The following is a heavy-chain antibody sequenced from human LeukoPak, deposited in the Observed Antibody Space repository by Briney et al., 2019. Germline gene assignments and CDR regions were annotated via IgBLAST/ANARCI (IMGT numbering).Heavy chain of an antibody. J-gene: IGHJ5*02. Sequence: ASVKVSCKASGYTFTSYGISWVRQAPGQGLERMGWISAYNGNTNYAQKLQGRVTMTTDTSTSTAYMELRSLRSDDTAVYYCARGGDYYDSSGINNWFDPWGQGTLVTVSS. CDR3: ARGGDYYDSSGINNWFDP. V-gene: IGHV1-18*01. CDR2: ISAYNGNT. CDR1: GYTFTSYG. D-gene: IGHD3-22*01.